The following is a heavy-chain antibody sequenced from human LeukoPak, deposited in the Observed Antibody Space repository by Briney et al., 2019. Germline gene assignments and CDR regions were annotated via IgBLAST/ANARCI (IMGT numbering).Heavy chain of an antibody. CDR2: ISGSGGST. J-gene: IGHJ4*02. Sequence: GGSLRLSCAASGFTFSSYAVSWVRQAPGKGLEWVSAISGSGGSTYYADSVKGRFTISRDNSKNTLYLQMNSLRAEDTAVYYCAKLLATYYYDSSGYFPAYWGQGTLVTVSS. CDR3: AKLLATYYYDSSGYFPAY. D-gene: IGHD3-22*01. V-gene: IGHV3-23*01. CDR1: GFTFSSYA.